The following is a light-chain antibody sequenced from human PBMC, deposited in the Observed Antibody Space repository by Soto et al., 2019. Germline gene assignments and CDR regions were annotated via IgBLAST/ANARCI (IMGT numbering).Light chain of an antibody. V-gene: IGKV3-15*01. CDR3: QQYDDWG. Sequence: MVMTQSPATLSVSPGERVTLSCGTSQNVTSNLAWYQLKPGQTPSLLIYGTSTRAPDIPVRFSGSGSGTEFTLTITTVQSGDSAVYYCQQYDDWGFGPGTKVEIK. CDR1: QNVTSN. J-gene: IGKJ1*01. CDR2: GTS.